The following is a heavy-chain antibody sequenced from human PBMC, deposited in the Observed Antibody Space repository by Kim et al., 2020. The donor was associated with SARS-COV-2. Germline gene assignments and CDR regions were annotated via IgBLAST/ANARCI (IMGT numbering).Heavy chain of an antibody. D-gene: IGHD3-10*01. CDR3: AKTGSHNYYYYGMDV. Sequence: DTGKGRFTISRDNSKNTLYLQMNSLRAEDTAVYYCAKTGSHNYYYYGMDVWGQGTTVTVSS. J-gene: IGHJ6*02. V-gene: IGHV3-33*06.